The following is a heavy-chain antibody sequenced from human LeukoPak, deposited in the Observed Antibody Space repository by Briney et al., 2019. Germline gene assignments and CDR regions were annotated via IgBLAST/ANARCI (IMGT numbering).Heavy chain of an antibody. J-gene: IGHJ5*02. CDR3: AREVAAAESWFDP. V-gene: IGHV1-2*02. D-gene: IGHD6-13*01. Sequence: ASVKVSCKASGYTFTGYYMHWVRQAPGQGLEWMGWINPNSGGTNCAQKFQGRVTMTRDTSISTAYMELSRLRSDDTAVYYCAREVAAAESWFDPWGQGTLDTVSS. CDR1: GYTFTGYY. CDR2: INPNSGGT.